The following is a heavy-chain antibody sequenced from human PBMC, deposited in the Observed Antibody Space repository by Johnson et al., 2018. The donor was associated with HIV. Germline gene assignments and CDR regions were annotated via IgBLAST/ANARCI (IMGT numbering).Heavy chain of an antibody. V-gene: IGHV3-7*01. Sequence: VQLVESGGGLVQPGGSLRLSCAASGFTFSSYWMSWVRQAPGKGLEWVANIKQDGSEKYYADSVTGRFTISSDNSKNTLYLQMNSLRPEDTAVYYCARDLWDAYNPPPGATKDAFDIWGQGTMVTVSS. J-gene: IGHJ3*02. D-gene: IGHD1-26*01. CDR1: GFTFSSYW. CDR2: IKQDGSEK. CDR3: ARDLWDAYNPPPGATKDAFDI.